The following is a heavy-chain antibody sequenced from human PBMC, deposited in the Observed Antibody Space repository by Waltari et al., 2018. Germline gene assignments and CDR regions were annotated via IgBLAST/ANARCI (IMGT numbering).Heavy chain of an antibody. CDR1: GGSISSGSYY. D-gene: IGHD3-3*01. J-gene: IGHJ3*02. V-gene: IGHV4-61*02. Sequence: QVQLQESGPGLVKPSQTLSLTCTVSGGSISSGSYYWSWIRQPAGKGLEWIGRIYTSGSTNYNPSLKSRVTRSVDTSKNQFSLKLSSVTAADTAVYYCARGLGVVDAFDIWGQGTMVTVSS. CDR3: ARGLGVVDAFDI. CDR2: IYTSGST.